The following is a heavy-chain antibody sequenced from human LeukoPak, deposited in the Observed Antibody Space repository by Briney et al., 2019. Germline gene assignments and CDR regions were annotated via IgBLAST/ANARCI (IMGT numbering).Heavy chain of an antibody. CDR3: AASASFVVVKWFDP. D-gene: IGHD2-2*01. V-gene: IGHV4-39*01. J-gene: IGHJ5*02. CDR2: IYYSGST. Sequence: SETLSLTCTVSGGSISSSSYYWGWIRQPPGKGLEWIGSIYYSGSTYYNPSLKSRVTISVDTSKNQFSLKLSSVTAADTAVYYCAASASFVVVKWFDPWGQGTLVTVSS. CDR1: GGSISSSSYY.